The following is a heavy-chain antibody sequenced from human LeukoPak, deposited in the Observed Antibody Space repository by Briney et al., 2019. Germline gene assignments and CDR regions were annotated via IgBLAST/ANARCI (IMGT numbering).Heavy chain of an antibody. J-gene: IGHJ4*02. D-gene: IGHD2-2*01. CDR3: ATGMYCSSTSCYPFDY. CDR1: GYTLTELS. Sequence: KPGASVKVSCKVSGYTLTELSMHWVRQAPGKGLEWMGGFDPEDGETIYAQRFQGRVTMTEDTSTDTAYMELSSLRSEDTAVYYCATGMYCSSTSCYPFDYWGQGTLVTVSS. CDR2: FDPEDGET. V-gene: IGHV1-24*01.